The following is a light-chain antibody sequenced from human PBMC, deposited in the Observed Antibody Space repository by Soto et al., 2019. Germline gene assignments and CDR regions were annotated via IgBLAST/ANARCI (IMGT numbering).Light chain of an antibody. V-gene: IGKV4-1*01. CDR2: WAS. CDR3: QQYSGPWT. CDR1: QSVLYSSNNKNY. J-gene: IGKJ1*01. Sequence: DIVMTQSPDSLAVSLGARATINCKSSQSVLYSSNNKNYLAWYQQKPGQPPKLLIYWASTRESGVPDRVIGSGSGTDFTLTISSLQAEDVAVYYCQQYSGPWTFGQGTKVEIK.